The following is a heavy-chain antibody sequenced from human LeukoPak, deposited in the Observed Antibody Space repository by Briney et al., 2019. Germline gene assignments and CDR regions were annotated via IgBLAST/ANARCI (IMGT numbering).Heavy chain of an antibody. J-gene: IGHJ4*02. D-gene: IGHD3-22*01. CDR1: GFTFSNYN. Sequence: GGSLRLSCAASGFTFSNYNMNWVRQVPGKGLEWVSSISSSSSYIFYADSVKGRFTISRDNAKNSLYLQMNSLRVEDTAVYYCGGYSSLDHWGQGTLVTVSS. CDR3: GGYSSLDH. CDR2: ISSSSSYI. V-gene: IGHV3-21*04.